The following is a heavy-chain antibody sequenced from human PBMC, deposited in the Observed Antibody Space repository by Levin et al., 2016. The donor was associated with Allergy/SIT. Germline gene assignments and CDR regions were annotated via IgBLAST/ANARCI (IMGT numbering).Heavy chain of an antibody. J-gene: IGHJ1*01. V-gene: IGHV4-59*01. CDR2: IYYSGST. D-gene: IGHD6-19*01. CDR3: ARVEGGIAVAGPAEYFQH. CDR1: GGSISSYY. Sequence: SETLSLTCTVSGGSISSYYWSWIRQPPGKGLEWIGYIYYSGSTNYNPSLKSRVTISVDTSKNQFSLKLSSVTAADTAVYYCARVEGGIAVAGPAEYFQHWGQGTLVTVSS.